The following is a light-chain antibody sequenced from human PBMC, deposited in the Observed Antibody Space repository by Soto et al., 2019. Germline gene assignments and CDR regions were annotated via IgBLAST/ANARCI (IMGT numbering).Light chain of an antibody. CDR1: QGISSY. Sequence: AIRMTQSPSSLSASTGDIATITCRASQGISSYLDWYQQKPGKAPKLLIYAASTLQSGVPSRFSGSGSGTAFTLTISCLQSEDFATYYYQQYYSYPRTFGQGTKVEIK. V-gene: IGKV1-8*01. J-gene: IGKJ1*01. CDR2: AAS. CDR3: QQYYSYPRT.